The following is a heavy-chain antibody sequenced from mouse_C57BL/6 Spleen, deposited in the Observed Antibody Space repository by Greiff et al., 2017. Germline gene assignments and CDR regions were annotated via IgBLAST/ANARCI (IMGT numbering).Heavy chain of an antibody. J-gene: IGHJ2*01. CDR2: IRSGGSYT. CDR1: GFTFSSYG. Sequence: EVQVVESGGDLVKPGGSLKLSCAASGFTFSSYGMSWVRQTPDQRLEWVATIRSGGSYTYYPDSVKGRFTISRDNAKNTLYLQMSRLKSEDTAMYYGARHGWDEWFDYWGQGTTRTVSS. CDR3: ARHGWDEWFDY. V-gene: IGHV5-6*01. D-gene: IGHD4-1*01.